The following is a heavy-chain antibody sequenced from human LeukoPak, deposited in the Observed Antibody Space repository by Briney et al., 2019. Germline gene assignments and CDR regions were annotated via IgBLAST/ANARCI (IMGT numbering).Heavy chain of an antibody. D-gene: IGHD2/OR15-2a*01. CDR3: ARGGRRPPFSQKPPPRAFDI. CDR1: GGSFSGYY. CDR2: INHSGST. Sequence: SETLSLTCAVYGGSFSGYYWSRIRQPPGKGLEWIGEINHSGSTNYNPSLKSRVTISVDTSKNQFSLKLSSVTAADTAVYYCARGGRRPPFSQKPPPRAFDIWGQGTMVTVSS. J-gene: IGHJ3*02. V-gene: IGHV4-34*01.